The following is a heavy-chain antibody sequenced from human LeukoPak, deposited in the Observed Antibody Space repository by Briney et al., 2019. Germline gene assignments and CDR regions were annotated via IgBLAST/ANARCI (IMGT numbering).Heavy chain of an antibody. J-gene: IGHJ4*02. CDR1: GYTFTSYY. D-gene: IGHD6-19*01. V-gene: IGHV1-46*01. Sequence: ASVKVSCKASGYTFTSYYMHWVRQAPGQGLEWMGIINPSGGSTSYAQKFQGRVIMTTDTSTSTAYMELRSLRSDDTAVYYCARDTYNSGWCSDYWGQGTLVTVYS. CDR3: ARDTYNSGWCSDY. CDR2: INPSGGST.